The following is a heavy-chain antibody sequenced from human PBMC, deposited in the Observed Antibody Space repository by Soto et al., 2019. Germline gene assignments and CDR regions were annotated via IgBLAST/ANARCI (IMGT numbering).Heavy chain of an antibody. CDR3: ASQIWSGWPRGGWFDP. D-gene: IGHD3-3*01. V-gene: IGHV3-48*02. CDR1: GFTFSSYS. Sequence: GGSLRLSCAASGFTFSSYSMNWVRQAPGKGLEWVSYISSSSSTIYYADSVKGRFTISRDNAKNSLYLQMNSLRDEDTAVYYCASQIWSGWPRGGWFDPWGQGTLVTVSS. CDR2: ISSSSSTI. J-gene: IGHJ5*02.